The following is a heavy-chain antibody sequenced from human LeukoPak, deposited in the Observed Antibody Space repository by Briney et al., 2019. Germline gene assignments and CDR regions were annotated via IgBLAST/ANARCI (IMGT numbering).Heavy chain of an antibody. CDR3: TRDRDDSSVLHYFDY. CDR2: LYHGDRT. V-gene: IGHV3-66*02. J-gene: IGHJ4*02. D-gene: IGHD3-22*01. CDR1: GFTVNTHF. Sequence: GGSLRLSCAASGFTVNTHFMSWVRQAPGKGLEWVSVLYHGDRTYYADSVKGRYTISRDSSKNTVYLQMQNLRAEDTAVYYCTRDRDDSSVLHYFDYWGQGALVTVSS.